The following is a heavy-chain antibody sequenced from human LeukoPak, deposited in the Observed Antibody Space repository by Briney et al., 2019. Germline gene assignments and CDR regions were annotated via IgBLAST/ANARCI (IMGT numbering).Heavy chain of an antibody. CDR2: IYYSGST. Sequence: PSQTLSLTCTASGGSISSGGYYWSWIRQHPGKGLEWIGYIYYSGSTYYNPFLKSRVTISVDTSKNQFSLKLSSVTAADTAVYYCAKSSGSYLEAFDIWGQGTMVTVSS. CDR3: AKSSGSYLEAFDI. J-gene: IGHJ3*02. CDR1: GGSISSGGYY. V-gene: IGHV4-31*03. D-gene: IGHD1-26*01.